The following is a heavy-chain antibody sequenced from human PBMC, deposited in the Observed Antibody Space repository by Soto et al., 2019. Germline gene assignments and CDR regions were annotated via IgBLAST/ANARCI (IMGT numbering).Heavy chain of an antibody. J-gene: IGHJ6*03. Sequence: ASVKVSCKASGYTFSSYYMHWVRQAPGQGLEWMGIINPSGGSTSYAQKFQGRVTMTRDTSTSTVYMELSSLRSEDTAVYYCARVVGNSGYSLYMDVWGKGTTVTVSS. CDR3: ARVVGNSGYSLYMDV. CDR2: INPSGGST. D-gene: IGHD5-12*01. CDR1: GYTFSSYY. V-gene: IGHV1-46*03.